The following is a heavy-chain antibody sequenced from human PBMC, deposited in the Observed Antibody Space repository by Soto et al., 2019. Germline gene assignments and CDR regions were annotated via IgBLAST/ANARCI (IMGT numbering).Heavy chain of an antibody. CDR1: GFTVSSNY. D-gene: IGHD4-17*01. V-gene: IGHV3-66*01. CDR2: IYSGGST. Sequence: PGGSLRLSCAASGFTVSSNYMSWVRQGPGKGLEWVSVIYSGGSTYYADSVKGRFTICRDNSKNTLYLQMNSLRAEDTAVYYCARDPLYGESRDYWGQGTLVTVSS. J-gene: IGHJ4*02. CDR3: ARDPLYGESRDY.